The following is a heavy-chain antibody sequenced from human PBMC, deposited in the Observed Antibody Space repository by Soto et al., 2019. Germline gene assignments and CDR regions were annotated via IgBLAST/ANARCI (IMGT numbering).Heavy chain of an antibody. CDR1: GFTFSSYA. CDR2: IGSNGGST. D-gene: IGHD2-2*01. J-gene: IGHJ4*02. Sequence: GGSLRLSCSASGFTFSSYAMHWVRQAPGKGLEYVSAIGSNGGSTYYADSVRGRFTISRGNSKNTMYLQMNSLRAEDTAVYYCAREDSIIIPAVSDFWGQGTLVTVSS. V-gene: IGHV3-64*04. CDR3: AREDSIIIPAVSDF.